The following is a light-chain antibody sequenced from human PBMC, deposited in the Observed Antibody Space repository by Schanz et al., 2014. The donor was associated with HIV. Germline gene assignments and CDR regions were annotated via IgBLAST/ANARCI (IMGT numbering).Light chain of an antibody. V-gene: IGKV1-5*03. J-gene: IGKJ2*01. Sequence: DVQMTQSPSTLSAYVGDSVTITCRASQSIGNSLAWYQQRPGKAPKLLIYQASSLEAGVSSTFSGSGSGTEFTLSISSLQPPDFATYYCQHYDSSSFTFGPGTKLEI. CDR1: QSIGNS. CDR2: QAS. CDR3: QHYDSSSFT.